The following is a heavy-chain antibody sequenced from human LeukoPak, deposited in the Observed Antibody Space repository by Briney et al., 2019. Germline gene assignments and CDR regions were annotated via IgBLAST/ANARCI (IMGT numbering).Heavy chain of an antibody. Sequence: ASVKVSCKASGYTFTGYYMHWVRQAPGQGLEWMGWISAYNGNTNYAQKLQGRVTMTTDTSTSTAYMELRSLRSDDTAVYYCARWYSSGWYGFDPWGQGTLVTVSS. CDR2: ISAYNGNT. V-gene: IGHV1-18*04. CDR1: GYTFTGYY. J-gene: IGHJ5*02. D-gene: IGHD6-19*01. CDR3: ARWYSSGWYGFDP.